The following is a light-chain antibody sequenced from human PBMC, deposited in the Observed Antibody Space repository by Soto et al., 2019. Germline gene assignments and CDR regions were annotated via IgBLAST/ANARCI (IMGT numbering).Light chain of an antibody. Sequence: SVLTQPPSASGTPGQRVTISCYGSSSNIGSNTVNWYQQLPGTAPKLLIYRNNQRPSGVPDRFSGSKSGTSASLAISGLQSEDEADYYCAAWDDSLNGYVFGTGTKVTVL. V-gene: IGLV1-44*01. CDR3: AAWDDSLNGYV. J-gene: IGLJ1*01. CDR2: RNN. CDR1: SSNIGSNT.